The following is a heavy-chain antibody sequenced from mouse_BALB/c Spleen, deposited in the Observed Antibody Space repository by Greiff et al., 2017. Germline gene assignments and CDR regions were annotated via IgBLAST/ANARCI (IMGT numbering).Heavy chain of an antibody. Sequence: QVHVKQSGAELVKPGASVKLSCKASGYTFTSYYMYWVKQRPGQGLEWIGEINPSNGGTNFNEKFKSKATLTVDKSSSTAYMQLSSLTSEDSAVYYCTRSEYYGSSPWFAYWGQGTLVTVSA. CDR2: INPSNGGT. V-gene: IGHV1S81*02. CDR3: TRSEYYGSSPWFAY. J-gene: IGHJ3*01. CDR1: GYTFTSYY. D-gene: IGHD1-1*01.